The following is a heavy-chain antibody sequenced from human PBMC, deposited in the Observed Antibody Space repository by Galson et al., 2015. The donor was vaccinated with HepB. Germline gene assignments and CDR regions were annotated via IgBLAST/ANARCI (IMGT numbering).Heavy chain of an antibody. J-gene: IGHJ5*02. Sequence: QSGAEVKKPGESLKISYKGSGYSFTSYWIGWVRQMPGKGLEWMGIIYPGDSDTRYSPSFQGQVTISADKSISTAYLQWSSLKASDTAMYYCARQREGYCSSTSCPRWFDPWGQGTLVTVSS. CDR2: IYPGDSDT. CDR3: ARQREGYCSSTSCPRWFDP. D-gene: IGHD2-2*01. V-gene: IGHV5-51*01. CDR1: GYSFTSYW.